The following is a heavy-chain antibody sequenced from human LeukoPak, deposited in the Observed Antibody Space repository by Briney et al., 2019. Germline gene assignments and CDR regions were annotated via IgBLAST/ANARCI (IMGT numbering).Heavy chain of an antibody. J-gene: IGHJ6*03. CDR2: IYYSGST. V-gene: IGHV4-59*01. Sequence: SETLSLTCTVSGGSISSYYWSWIRQPPGKGLEWIGYIYYSGSTNYNPSLKSRVTISVDTFKNQFSLKLSSVTAADTAVYYCARDRPRYCSSTSCYTDYYYYMDVWGKGTTVTISS. CDR3: ARDRPRYCSSTSCYTDYYYYMDV. D-gene: IGHD2-2*02. CDR1: GGSISSYY.